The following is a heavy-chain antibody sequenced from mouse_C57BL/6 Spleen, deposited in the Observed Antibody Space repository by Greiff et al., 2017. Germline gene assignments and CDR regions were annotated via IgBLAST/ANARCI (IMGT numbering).Heavy chain of an antibody. V-gene: IGHV1-64*01. CDR1: GYTFTSYW. CDR3: ARLWDYNAMDY. Sequence: QVQLQQPGAELVKPGASVKLSCKASGYTFTSYWMHWVKQRPGQGLEWIGMIHPNSGSTNYTEKFKSKATLTVDKSSSTAYMQLSILTSEDSAVYYCARLWDYNAMDYWGQGTSVTVSS. J-gene: IGHJ4*01. CDR2: IHPNSGST.